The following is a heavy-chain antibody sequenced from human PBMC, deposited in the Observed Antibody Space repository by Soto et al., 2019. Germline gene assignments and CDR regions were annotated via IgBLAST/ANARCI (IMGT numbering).Heavy chain of an antibody. CDR2: TIPLFGTT. J-gene: IGHJ6*02. CDR1: GATFKNSV. Sequence: QVQLVQSGVEVKKPGSSVRVSCKASGATFKNSVISWVRQAPGQGLEWMGGTIPLFGTTDYAQKFQGRLTITTDESTTTAYMEVSRLTSEDTAVYYGVAELDFGKLSVVWGQGTTVIVSS. V-gene: IGHV1-69*01. D-gene: IGHD3-10*01. CDR3: VAELDFGKLSVV.